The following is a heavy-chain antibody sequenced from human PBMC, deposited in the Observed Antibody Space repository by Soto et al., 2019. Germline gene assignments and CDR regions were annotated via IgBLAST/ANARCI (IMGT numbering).Heavy chain of an antibody. D-gene: IGHD3-16*01. CDR3: ARDSYDSLWGTNGGIY. J-gene: IGHJ4*02. V-gene: IGHV3-48*03. CDR1: GFTFSSYE. Sequence: GGSLRLSCTASGFTFSSYEMNWVRQAPGKGLEWVSYISSSGSTTYYADSVKGRFTISRDNAKNSLYLQMHSLRAEDTAFYYCARDSYDSLWGTNGGIYWGQGTLVTVS. CDR2: ISSSGSTT.